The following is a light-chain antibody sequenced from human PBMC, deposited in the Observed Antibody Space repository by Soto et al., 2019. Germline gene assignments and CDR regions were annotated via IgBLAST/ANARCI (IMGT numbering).Light chain of an antibody. CDR3: QQDYNLPRT. V-gene: IGKV3D-15*01. J-gene: IGKJ1*01. Sequence: EIVMTQSPATLSVSPGERATLSCRASQTVNSNLAWYQQKPGQAPRLLIYGASTRATGIPARFSGSWSGTDFTLTISSLQPEDFAVYYCQQDYNLPRTFGQGTKVDIK. CDR2: GAS. CDR1: QTVNSN.